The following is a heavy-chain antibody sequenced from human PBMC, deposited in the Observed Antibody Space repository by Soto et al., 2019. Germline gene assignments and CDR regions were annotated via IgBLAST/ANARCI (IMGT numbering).Heavy chain of an antibody. Sequence: ASVKVSCKASGYTFTSYSMHWVRQAPGQGLEWMGIINPSGGTTSYAQKFQGRVTMTRDTSTSTVYMELSSLRSEDTAVYYCAVGYSYGYVLDYWGQGTQVPVSS. CDR2: INPSGGTT. V-gene: IGHV1-46*01. D-gene: IGHD5-18*01. J-gene: IGHJ4*02. CDR1: GYTFTSYS. CDR3: AVGYSYGYVLDY.